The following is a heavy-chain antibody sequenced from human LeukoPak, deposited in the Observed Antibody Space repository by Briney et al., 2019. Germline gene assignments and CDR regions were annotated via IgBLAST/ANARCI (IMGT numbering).Heavy chain of an antibody. CDR2: ISAYNGNT. J-gene: IGHJ4*02. CDR1: GYTFTSYG. D-gene: IGHD5-24*01. CDR3: ARDRWLAFDY. Sequence: RASVKVSCKASGYTFTSYGISWVRRAPGQGLEWMGWISAYNGNTNYAQKLQGRVTMTTDTSTSTAYMELRSLRSDDTAAYYCARDRWLAFDYWGQGTLVTVSS. V-gene: IGHV1-18*01.